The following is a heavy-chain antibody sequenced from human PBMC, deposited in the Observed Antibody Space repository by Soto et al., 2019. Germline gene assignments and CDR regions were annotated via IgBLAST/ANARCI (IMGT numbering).Heavy chain of an antibody. V-gene: IGHV4-31*03. CDR1: GGSISSGGYY. CDR2: IYYSGST. J-gene: IGHJ4*02. Sequence: QVQLQESGPGLVKPSQTLSLTCTVSGGSISSGGYYWNWIRQHPGKGLEWIGYIYYSGSTYYNPSLKSRVTKSVSTSKNPFPLKLNPVTASDTAVVYLSGEPLTGGPGTLVPVPS. CDR3: SGEPLT.